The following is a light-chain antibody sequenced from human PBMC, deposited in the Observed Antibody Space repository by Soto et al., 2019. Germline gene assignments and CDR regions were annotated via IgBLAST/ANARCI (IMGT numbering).Light chain of an antibody. Sequence: DIQMTQSPSTLSASVGDRVTITCRASQSINNWLAWYQQKPGKAPKLLIYKASSLESGVPSRFSGSGSGTEFTLTISSLQPDDFAAYYCQQYEIYPITFGQGTRLEIK. CDR3: QQYEIYPIT. V-gene: IGKV1-5*03. CDR2: KAS. CDR1: QSINNW. J-gene: IGKJ5*01.